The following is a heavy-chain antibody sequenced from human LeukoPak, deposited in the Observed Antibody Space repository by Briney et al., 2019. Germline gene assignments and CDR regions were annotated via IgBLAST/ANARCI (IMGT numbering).Heavy chain of an antibody. CDR1: GFTFATYA. CDR3: ARDAGSGYFDY. V-gene: IGHV3-48*02. CDR2: IGASSGSI. D-gene: IGHD6-19*01. J-gene: IGHJ4*02. Sequence: GGSLRLSCAASGFTFATYAMNGVREAPGKGLEWVSDIGASSGSIYYADSVKGRFIITRDNAKHSLYLQMNGLRDEDTAVYYCARDAGSGYFDYWGQGTLVTVSS.